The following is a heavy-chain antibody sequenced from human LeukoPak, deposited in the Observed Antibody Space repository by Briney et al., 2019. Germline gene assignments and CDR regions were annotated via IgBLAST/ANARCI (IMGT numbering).Heavy chain of an antibody. CDR2: IYYSGSA. V-gene: IGHV4-61*01. D-gene: IGHD3-10*01. CDR1: GGSVSNGNYY. J-gene: IGHJ4*02. Sequence: SETLSLTCTVSGGSVSNGNYYWSWLRQPPGKALEWIGYIYYSGSANYNPSLEGRVTISVDTSKNQFSVKLSSVTAANTAVYYCARSQNYYGSGDYWSQGTLVTVSS. CDR3: ARSQNYYGSGDY.